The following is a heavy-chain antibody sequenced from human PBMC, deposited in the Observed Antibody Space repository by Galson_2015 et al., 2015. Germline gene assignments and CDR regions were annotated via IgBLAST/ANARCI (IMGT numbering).Heavy chain of an antibody. V-gene: IGHV3-7*01. CDR1: GFTFSSYW. D-gene: IGHD3-10*01. CDR3: ARGLYSYGSGTLGY. Sequence: LRLSCAASGFTFSSYWMNWVRQAPGKGLEWVANIKHDGNEKYYVDSVKGRFTFSRDNAKNSLYLQMNSLRAEDTAVYYCARGLYSYGSGTLGYWGQGTQVTVSS. J-gene: IGHJ4*02. CDR2: IKHDGNEK.